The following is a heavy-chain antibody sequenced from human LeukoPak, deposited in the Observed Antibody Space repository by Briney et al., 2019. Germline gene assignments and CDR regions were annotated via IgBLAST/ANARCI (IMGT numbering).Heavy chain of an antibody. Sequence: GESLNISCKGSGYSFPTYWIAWVRQMPGKGLEWMGIIYPDESNIRYSPSFQGQVTISADKSISTAYLKWSSLKASDTAMYYCARPPSRGYSSSFEYWGQGTLVTVSS. D-gene: IGHD2-2*03. J-gene: IGHJ4*02. V-gene: IGHV5-51*01. CDR1: GYSFPTYW. CDR3: ARPPSRGYSSSFEY. CDR2: IYPDESNI.